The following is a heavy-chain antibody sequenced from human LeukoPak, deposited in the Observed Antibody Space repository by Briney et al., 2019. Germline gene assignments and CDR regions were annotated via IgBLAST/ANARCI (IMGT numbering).Heavy chain of an antibody. CDR2: FYHSGST. V-gene: IGHV4-38-2*01. D-gene: IGHD2-8*01. CDR3: ARADMVVMGGVNWFDP. Sequence: SETLSLTCAVSAYSIGSGYYWGWIRQPPGKGLEWIGSFYHSGSTYYNPSLKSRVTISVDTSKNQFSLKLSSVTAADTAVYYCARADMVVMGGVNWFDPWGQGTLVTVSS. J-gene: IGHJ5*02. CDR1: AYSIGSGYY.